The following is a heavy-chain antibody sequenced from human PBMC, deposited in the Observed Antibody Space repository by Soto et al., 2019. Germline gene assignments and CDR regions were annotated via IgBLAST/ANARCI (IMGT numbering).Heavy chain of an antibody. D-gene: IGHD6-19*01. V-gene: IGHV3-66*01. CDR3: ARVEGGGGWGY. CDR2: IYSGGST. CDR1: GFTVSSNY. Sequence: EVQLVESGGGLVQPGGSLRLSCAASGFTVSSNYMSWVRHAPGKGLEWVSVIYSGGSTYYADSVKGRFTISRDNSKNTLYFQMISLRAEDAAVYYGARVEGGGGWGYWGRGTMVTVSA. J-gene: IGHJ4*02.